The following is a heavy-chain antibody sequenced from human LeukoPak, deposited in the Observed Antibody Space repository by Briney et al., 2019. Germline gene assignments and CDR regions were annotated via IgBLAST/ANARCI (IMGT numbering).Heavy chain of an antibody. D-gene: IGHD4-17*01. CDR2: ISGYNGNT. Sequence: GASVKVSCKASGYTFTSYGISWVRQAPGQGLEWMGWISGYNGNTNYAQKLQGRVTMTTDTSTSTAYMELRSLRSDDTAVYYCARGDYGDYQGHDAFDIWGQGTMVTVSS. J-gene: IGHJ3*02. CDR3: ARGDYGDYQGHDAFDI. V-gene: IGHV1-18*01. CDR1: GYTFTSYG.